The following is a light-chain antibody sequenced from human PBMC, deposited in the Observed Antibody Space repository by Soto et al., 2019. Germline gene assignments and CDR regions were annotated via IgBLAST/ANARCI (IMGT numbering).Light chain of an antibody. Sequence: SYELPQPPSVSVAPGQTARITCGGNNIGSKSVHWYQQKPGQAPVLVVYDDSDRPSGIPERFSGSNSGNTATLTISRVEAGDEADYYCQVWDSSSDRYVFGTGTKVTVL. V-gene: IGLV3-21*02. CDR1: NIGSKS. CDR2: DDS. CDR3: QVWDSSSDRYV. J-gene: IGLJ1*01.